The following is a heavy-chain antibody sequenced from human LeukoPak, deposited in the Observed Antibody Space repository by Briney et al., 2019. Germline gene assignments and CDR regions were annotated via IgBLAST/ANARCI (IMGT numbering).Heavy chain of an antibody. V-gene: IGHV3-7*01. CDR1: GFTFSSYW. J-gene: IGHJ6*02. CDR2: IKQDGSEK. D-gene: IGHD3-16*01. Sequence: GGSLRLSCAPSGFTFSSYWMSWVRQAPGKGLEWVANIKQDGSEKYYVDSVKGRFTISRDNAKNSLYLQMNSLRAEDTAVYCCARDDLYVAYYYEYYGMDVWGQGTTVTVSS. CDR3: ARDDLYVAYYYEYYGMDV.